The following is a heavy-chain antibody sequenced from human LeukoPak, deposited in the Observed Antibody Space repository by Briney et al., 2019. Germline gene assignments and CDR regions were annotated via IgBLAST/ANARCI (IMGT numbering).Heavy chain of an antibody. CDR1: GGTFSSYA. D-gene: IGHD4-17*01. Sequence: GASVKVSCKASGGTFSSYAMSWVRQAPGKGLEWVSAISGSGGSTYYADSVKGRFTISRDNSKNTLYLQMNSLRAEDTAVYYCAKVDYGGDYFDYWGQGTLVTVSS. V-gene: IGHV3-23*01. CDR3: AKVDYGGDYFDY. CDR2: ISGSGGST. J-gene: IGHJ4*02.